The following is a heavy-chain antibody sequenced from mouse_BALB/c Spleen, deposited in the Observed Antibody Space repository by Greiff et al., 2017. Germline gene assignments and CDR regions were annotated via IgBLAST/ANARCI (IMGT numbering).Heavy chain of an antibody. CDR1: GFTFSSFG. CDR2: ISSGSSTI. Sequence: EVKLVESGGGLVQPGGSRKLSCAASGFTFSSFGMHWVRQAPEKGLEWVAYISSGSSTIYYADTVKGRFTISRGNPKNTLFLQMTSLRSEDTAMYYCARSSITTTWYFDVWGAGTTVTVSS. D-gene: IGHD1-2*01. CDR3: ARSSITTTWYFDV. V-gene: IGHV5-17*02. J-gene: IGHJ1*01.